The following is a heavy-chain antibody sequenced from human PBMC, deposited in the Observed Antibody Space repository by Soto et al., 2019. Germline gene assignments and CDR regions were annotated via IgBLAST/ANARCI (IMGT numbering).Heavy chain of an antibody. D-gene: IGHD3-3*02. J-gene: IGHJ4*02. Sequence: SETLSLTCTVSGGSISSSSYYWGWIRQPPGKRQEWIGSIYYSGSTYYNPSLKSRVTISVDTSKNQFSLKLSSVTAADTAVYYCARHADVRIFGVVIPSFDYWGQGTLVTVSS. CDR2: IYYSGST. CDR3: ARHADVRIFGVVIPSFDY. V-gene: IGHV4-39*01. CDR1: GGSISSSSYY.